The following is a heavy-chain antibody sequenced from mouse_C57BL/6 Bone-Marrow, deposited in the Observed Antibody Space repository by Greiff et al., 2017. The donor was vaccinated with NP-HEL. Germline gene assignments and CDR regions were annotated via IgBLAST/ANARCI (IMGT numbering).Heavy chain of an antibody. CDR3: AKSYGYAWFAY. CDR1: GFSLTSYG. V-gene: IGHV2-3*01. CDR2: IWGDGST. J-gene: IGHJ3*01. Sequence: VHLVESGPGLVAPSQSLSITCTVSGFSLTSYGVSWVRQPPGKGLEWLGVIWGDGSTTSHSALISRLSIRKNNSKSQVFLKLNSLQTDDTATYYCAKSYGYAWFAYWGQGTLVTVSA. D-gene: IGHD2-2*01.